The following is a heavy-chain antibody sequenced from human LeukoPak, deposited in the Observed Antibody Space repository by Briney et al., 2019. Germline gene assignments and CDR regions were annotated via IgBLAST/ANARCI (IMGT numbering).Heavy chain of an antibody. D-gene: IGHD5-18*01. CDR1: GFTFSSYS. J-gene: IGHJ4*02. V-gene: IGHV3-21*01. CDR2: ISSSSSYI. CDR3: ASWNPAMVFRGY. Sequence: PGGSLRLSCAASGFTFSSYSMNWVRQAPGKGLEWVSSISSSSSYIYYADSVKGRFTISRDNAKNSLYLQMNSLGAEDTAVYYCASWNPAMVFRGYWGQGTLVTASS.